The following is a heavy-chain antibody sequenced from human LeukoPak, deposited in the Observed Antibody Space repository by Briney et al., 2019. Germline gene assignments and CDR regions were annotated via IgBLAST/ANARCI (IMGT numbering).Heavy chain of an antibody. Sequence: PSETLSLTCTVSGDSINSYYWNWIRQSAGKGLEWIGRIYIGGTTNYNPSLKSRVTMSLDASKNQFSVNLNSVTAADTAIYYCARERHGGYSYGFSFDYWGQGTLATVSS. V-gene: IGHV4-4*07. J-gene: IGHJ4*02. CDR3: ARERHGGYSYGFSFDY. D-gene: IGHD5-18*01. CDR1: GDSINSYY. CDR2: IYIGGTT.